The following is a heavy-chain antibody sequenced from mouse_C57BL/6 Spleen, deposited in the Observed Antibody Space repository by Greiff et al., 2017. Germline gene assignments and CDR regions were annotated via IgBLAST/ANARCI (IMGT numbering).Heavy chain of an antibody. J-gene: IGHJ3*01. Sequence: EVQLQQSGPELVKPGASVKIPCKASGYTFTDYNMDWVKQSHGKSLEWIGDINPNNGGTIYNQKFKGKATLTVDKSSSTAYMELRSLTSEDTAVYYCARRGARRGFAYWGQGTLVTVSA. V-gene: IGHV1-18*01. CDR3: ARRGARRGFAY. D-gene: IGHD2-12*01. CDR1: GYTFTDYN. CDR2: INPNNGGT.